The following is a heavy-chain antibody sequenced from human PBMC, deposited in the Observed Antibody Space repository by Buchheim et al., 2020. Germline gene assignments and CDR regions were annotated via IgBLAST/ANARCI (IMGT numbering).Heavy chain of an antibody. CDR1: VFTFSSYA. CDR3: AKVEGLRYYFDY. V-gene: IGHV3-23*01. CDR2: ISVSGGCT. D-gene: IGHD3-3*01. Sequence: EVQLLESGGGLVQPGGSLRLSCAASVFTFSSYAMSWVRQAPGKGLGWVSAISVSGGCTYYADSVKGRVTISRDNSKTTLYLQMNSLRAEDTAVYYCAKVEGLRYYFDYWGQGTL. J-gene: IGHJ4*02.